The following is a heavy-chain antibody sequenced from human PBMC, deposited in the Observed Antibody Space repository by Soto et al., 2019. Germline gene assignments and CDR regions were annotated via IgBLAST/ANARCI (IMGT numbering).Heavy chain of an antibody. V-gene: IGHV4-34*01. CDR3: ARDTITGLFDY. CDR2: INHSGST. CDR1: GGSFSGYY. J-gene: IGHJ4*02. D-gene: IGHD2-8*02. Sequence: QVQLQQWGAGLLKPSETLSLTCAVYGGSFSGYYWTWIRQPPGTGLEWIGEINHSGSTNYNPSLKSRVTISVDTSKNKFSLKLTSVTAVDTAVYYCARDTITGLFDYWGQGTLVTVSS.